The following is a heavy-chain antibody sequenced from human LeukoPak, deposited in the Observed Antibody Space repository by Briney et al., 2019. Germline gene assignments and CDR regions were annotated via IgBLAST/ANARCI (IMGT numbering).Heavy chain of an antibody. Sequence: GGSLRLSCAASGFTFSSNAMTWVRQAPGKGLECVSAITAGGDTPYYADSVMGRFTIARDNSKNTLYLQMNSLRAEDTAIYYCAKDRIQLWAPEYYYMVVWGKGTTVTVSS. CDR2: ITAGGDTP. CDR3: AKDRIQLWAPEYYYMVV. J-gene: IGHJ6*03. CDR1: GFTFSSNA. D-gene: IGHD5-18*01. V-gene: IGHV3-23*01.